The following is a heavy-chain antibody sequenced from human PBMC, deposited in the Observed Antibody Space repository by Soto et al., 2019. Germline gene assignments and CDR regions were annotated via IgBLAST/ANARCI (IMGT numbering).Heavy chain of an antibody. CDR1: GDSIRSGIHS. D-gene: IGHD1-26*01. J-gene: IGHJ4*02. CDR3: AGKTSRYRSTFDY. V-gene: IGHV4-30-2*01. CDR2: IYHSGTT. Sequence: PSETLSLTCAVSGDSIRSGIHSWSWIRQPPGKGLEWIGYIYHSGTTYYNPSLNSRVTMSVDRSKNHFSLKLRSVTAADTAVYYCAGKTSRYRSTFDYWGQGIVVTVS.